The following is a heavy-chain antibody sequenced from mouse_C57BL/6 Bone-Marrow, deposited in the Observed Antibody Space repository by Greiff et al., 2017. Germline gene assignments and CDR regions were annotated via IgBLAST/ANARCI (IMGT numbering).Heavy chain of an antibody. J-gene: IGHJ3*01. D-gene: IGHD1-1*01. CDR1: GFSLTSYA. Sequence: VKLQESGPGLVAPSQSLSITCTVSGFSLTSYAISWVRQPPGKGLEWLGVIWTGGGTNYNSALKSRLSISKDNSKSQVFLKMNSLQTDDTARYYCARTYYYGSSYGFAYWGQGTLVTVSA. CDR2: IWTGGGT. V-gene: IGHV2-9-1*01. CDR3: ARTYYYGSSYGFAY.